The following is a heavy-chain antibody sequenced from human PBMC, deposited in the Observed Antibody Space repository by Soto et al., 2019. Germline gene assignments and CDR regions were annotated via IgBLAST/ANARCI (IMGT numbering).Heavy chain of an antibody. CDR1: GYSFSSYW. Sequence: GESLKLSCQGSGYSFSSYWIGWVRQMPGKGLEWMAFIDPHSNTRYSPSFEGQITISADKSISTAYLQWSSLKALDTAIYYCARRTYTSGWRHYFDYWGQGTLVTVSS. J-gene: IGHJ4*02. V-gene: IGHV5-51*01. CDR2: IDPHSNT. D-gene: IGHD6-19*01. CDR3: ARRTYTSGWRHYFDY.